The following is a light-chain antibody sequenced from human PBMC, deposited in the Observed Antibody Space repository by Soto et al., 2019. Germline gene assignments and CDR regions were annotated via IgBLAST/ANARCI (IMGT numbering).Light chain of an antibody. J-gene: IGKJ4*01. CDR3: QQYYSPPVT. CDR2: WAS. Sequence: DIVMNQSPDSLAVSLGERATINCKSSQSVSTNNKNYLTWYQLKPGQPPRLLIFWASTRESGVPDRFTGSGSGTDFSLTISSLQAEEVAVYYCQQYYSPPVTFGGGTKVEIK. CDR1: QSVSTNNKNY. V-gene: IGKV4-1*01.